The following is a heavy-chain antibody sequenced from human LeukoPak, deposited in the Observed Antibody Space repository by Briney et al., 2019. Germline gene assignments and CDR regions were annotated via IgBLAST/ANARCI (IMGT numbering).Heavy chain of an antibody. CDR3: ARDWFIAAAGHYYYYYMDV. CDR2: ISAYNGNT. CDR1: GYTFTSYG. D-gene: IGHD6-13*01. V-gene: IGHV1-18*01. Sequence: ASVKVSCKASGYTFTSYGISWVRQAPGQGLEWRGWISAYNGNTNYAQKFQGRVTMTRDTSISTAYMELSRLRSDDTAVYYCARDWFIAAAGHYYYYYMDVWGKGTTVTVSS. J-gene: IGHJ6*03.